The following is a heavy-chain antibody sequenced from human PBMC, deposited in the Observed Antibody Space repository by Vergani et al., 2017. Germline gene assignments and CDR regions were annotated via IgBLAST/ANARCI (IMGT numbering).Heavy chain of an antibody. J-gene: IGHJ4*02. CDR1: GFTFDDYA. CDR2: ISWNSGSI. CDR3: AKGQYGSGSYLYYFDY. V-gene: IGHV3-9*01. D-gene: IGHD3-10*01. Sequence: EVQLVESGGGLVQPGRSLRLSCAASGFTFDDYAMHWVRQAPGKGLEWVSGISWNSGSIGYADSVKGRFTISRDNAKNSLYLQMNSLRAEDTALYYCAKGQYGSGSYLYYFDYWGQGTLVTVSS.